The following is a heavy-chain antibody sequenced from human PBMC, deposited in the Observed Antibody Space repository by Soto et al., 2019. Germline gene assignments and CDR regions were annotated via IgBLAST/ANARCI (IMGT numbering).Heavy chain of an antibody. D-gene: IGHD3-3*01. CDR2: INQSGGGTS. CDR3: ARGIAYNFWSGKYYFDY. V-gene: IGHV4-34*01. J-gene: IGHJ4*02. Sequence: ETLSLTCAVNGGSFTGYYWSWIRQLPGKGLEWIGDINQSGGGTSNYNPSLKSRVTMSLDTSNIQFSLKLSSVTAADTALYYCARGIAYNFWSGKYYFDYWGLGTLVTVSS. CDR1: GGSFTGYY.